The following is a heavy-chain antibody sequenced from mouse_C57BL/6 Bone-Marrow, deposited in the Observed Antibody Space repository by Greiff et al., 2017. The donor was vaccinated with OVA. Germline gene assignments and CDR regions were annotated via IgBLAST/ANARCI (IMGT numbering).Heavy chain of an antibody. Sequence: QVQLQQPGAELVRPGSSVKLSCKASGYTFTSHWMDWVKQRPGQGLEWIGNIYPSDSETHYNQKFKDKATLTVDKSSSTAYMQLSSLTSEDSAVYYCARNYGSSFAYWGQGTLVTVSA. J-gene: IGHJ3*01. V-gene: IGHV1-61*01. CDR3: ARNYGSSFAY. CDR1: GYTFTSHW. D-gene: IGHD1-1*01. CDR2: IYPSDSET.